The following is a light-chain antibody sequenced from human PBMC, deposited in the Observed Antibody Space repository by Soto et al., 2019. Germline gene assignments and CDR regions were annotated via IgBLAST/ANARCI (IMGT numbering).Light chain of an antibody. CDR1: SSDIGAYIY. Sequence: QSVLTQPPSASGSPGQSVTISCTGTSSDIGAYIYVSWYQQHPGKAPKLIIYEVNKRPSGVPDRFSGSKSGNTASLTVSGLQAEDEADYYCISFAGSNTLGVFGGGTKLTVL. J-gene: IGLJ2*01. CDR2: EVN. CDR3: ISFAGSNTLGV. V-gene: IGLV2-8*01.